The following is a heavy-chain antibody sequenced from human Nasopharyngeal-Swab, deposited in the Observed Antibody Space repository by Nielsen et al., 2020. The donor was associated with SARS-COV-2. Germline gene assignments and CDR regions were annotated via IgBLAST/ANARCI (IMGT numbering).Heavy chain of an antibody. V-gene: IGHV3-20*04. CDR1: GFIFDDYA. J-gene: IGHJ4*02. Sequence: GASLKISCAASGFIFDDYAMNWVRQAPGKGLEWVSGITWNGGSIGYAESVKGRFTISRDSAKNSLYLQMNSLRAEDTALYYCARDKSSTVTTFAYWGQGTLVTVSS. CDR3: ARDKSSTVTTFAY. D-gene: IGHD4-17*01. CDR2: ITWNGGSI.